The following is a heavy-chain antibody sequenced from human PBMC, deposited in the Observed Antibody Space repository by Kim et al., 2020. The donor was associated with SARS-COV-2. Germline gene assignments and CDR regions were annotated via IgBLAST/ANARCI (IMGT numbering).Heavy chain of an antibody. CDR1: GFTFSSYE. D-gene: IGHD3-16*02. CDR3: ARDQSPPFTFGGVIGTFDY. CDR2: ISSSGSTI. J-gene: IGHJ4*02. Sequence: GGSLRLSCAASGFTFSSYEMNWVRQAPGKGLEWVSYISSSGSTIYYADSVKGRFTISRDNAKNSLYLQMNSLRAEDTAVYYCARDQSPPFTFGGVIGTFDYWGQGTLVTVSS. V-gene: IGHV3-48*03.